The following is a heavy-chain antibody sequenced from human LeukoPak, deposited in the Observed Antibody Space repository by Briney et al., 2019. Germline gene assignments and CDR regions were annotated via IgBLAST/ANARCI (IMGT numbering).Heavy chain of an antibody. CDR1: GGSISSGDYY. J-gene: IGHJ4*02. CDR3: ARGDDSETFDY. V-gene: IGHV4-30-4*01. D-gene: IGHD3-10*01. Sequence: SQTLSLNCTVSGGSISSGDYYWSWIRQPPGKGLEWIGYIYYSGSTYYNPSLKSRVTISVDTSKNQFSLKLSSVSAADTAVYYCARGDDSETFDYWGQGTLVTVSS. CDR2: IYYSGST.